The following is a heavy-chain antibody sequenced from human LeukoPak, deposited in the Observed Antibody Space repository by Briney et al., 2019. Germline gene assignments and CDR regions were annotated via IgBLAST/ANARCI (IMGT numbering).Heavy chain of an antibody. CDR2: ISYDGSNK. CDR3: ARIAGTGAGGFDY. D-gene: IGHD6-13*01. V-gene: IGHV3-30-3*01. CDR1: GFTFSSYA. Sequence: GRSPRLSCAASGFTFSSYAMHWVRQAPGKGLEWVAVISYDGSNKYYADSVKGRFTISRDNSKNTLYLQMNSLRAEDTAVYYCARIAGTGAGGFDYWGQGTLVTVSS. J-gene: IGHJ4*02.